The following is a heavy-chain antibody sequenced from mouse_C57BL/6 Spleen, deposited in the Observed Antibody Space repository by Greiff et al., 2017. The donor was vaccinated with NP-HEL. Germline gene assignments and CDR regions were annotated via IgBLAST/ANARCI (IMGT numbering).Heavy chain of an antibody. V-gene: IGHV1-39*01. CDR2: INPNYGTT. J-gene: IGHJ4*01. Sequence: EVQGVESGPELVKPGASVKISCKASGYSFTDYNMNWVKQSTGKSLEWIGVINPNYGTTSYNQKFKGKATLTVDQSSSTAYMQLNSLTSEDSAVYYCARDGSSPRAMDYWGQGTSVTVSS. D-gene: IGHD1-1*01. CDR1: GYSFTDYN. CDR3: ARDGSSPRAMDY.